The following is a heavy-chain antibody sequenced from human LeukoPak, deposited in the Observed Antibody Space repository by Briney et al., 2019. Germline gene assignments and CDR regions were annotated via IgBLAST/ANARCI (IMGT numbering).Heavy chain of an antibody. J-gene: IGHJ3*02. D-gene: IGHD2-15*01. V-gene: IGHV3-21*01. CDR3: ARGLGGGAFDI. CDR1: GFTFSSYS. Sequence: GGSLRLSCAASGFTFSSYSMNWVRQAPGKGLEWVSSISSSSSYIYSADSVKGRFTISRDNAKNSLYLQMNSLRAEDTAVYYCARGLGGGAFDIWGQGTMVTVSS. CDR2: ISSSSSYI.